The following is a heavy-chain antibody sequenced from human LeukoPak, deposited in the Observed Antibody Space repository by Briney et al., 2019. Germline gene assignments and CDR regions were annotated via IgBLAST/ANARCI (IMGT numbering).Heavy chain of an antibody. V-gene: IGHV4-34*01. CDR3: TRTVAGHPD. CDR2: INHSGYT. J-gene: IGHJ4*02. CDR1: GVPFSNYY. D-gene: IGHD6-19*01. Sequence: PSETLSLTCGVSGVPFSNYYWSWVRQSPTQGLEWMGEINHSGYTNYNPSLKSRVTMSIDTSKNQFSLKLTSVTAADAGVYYCTRTVAGHPDWGQGTLVTVSS.